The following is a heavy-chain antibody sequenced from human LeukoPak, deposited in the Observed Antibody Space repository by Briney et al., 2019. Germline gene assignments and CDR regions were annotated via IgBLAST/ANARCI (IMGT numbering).Heavy chain of an antibody. CDR2: IYYSGST. Sequence: SETLSLTCTVSGGSISSYYWSWIRQPPGKGLEWIGYIYYSGSTNYNPSLKSRVTISVDTSKNQFSLKLSSVTAADTAVYYCAGRPKGYYYYGMDVWGQGTTVTVSS. CDR1: GGSISSYY. J-gene: IGHJ6*02. CDR3: AGRPKGYYYYGMDV. V-gene: IGHV4-59*08.